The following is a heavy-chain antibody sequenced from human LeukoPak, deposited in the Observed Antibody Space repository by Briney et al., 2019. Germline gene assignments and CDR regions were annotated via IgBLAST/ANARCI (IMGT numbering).Heavy chain of an antibody. V-gene: IGHV4-34*01. CDR3: ASEVATTEFDY. D-gene: IGHD5-12*01. J-gene: IGHJ4*02. Sequence: SETLSLTCAVYGGSFSGYYWSWIRQPPGKGLEWIGSIYHSGSTYYNPSLKSRVTISVDTSKNQFSLKLSSVTAADTAVYYCASEVATTEFDYWGQGTLVTVSS. CDR1: GGSFSGYY. CDR2: IYHSGST.